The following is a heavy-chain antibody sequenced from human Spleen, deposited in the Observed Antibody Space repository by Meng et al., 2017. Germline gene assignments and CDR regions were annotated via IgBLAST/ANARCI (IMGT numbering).Heavy chain of an antibody. V-gene: IGHV1-69*05. CDR3: ATEGSDYYYYGMDV. CDR1: GGIFSNYV. CDR2: INAVFGTT. J-gene: IGHJ6*02. D-gene: IGHD1-14*01. Sequence: SVKVSCKALGGIFSNYVIGWVRQAPGQGLEWMGGINAVFGTTNYAQKFQGRVTITTDESTSTVYMELTRLTSEDTAVYYCATEGSDYYYYGMDVWGQGTTVTVSS.